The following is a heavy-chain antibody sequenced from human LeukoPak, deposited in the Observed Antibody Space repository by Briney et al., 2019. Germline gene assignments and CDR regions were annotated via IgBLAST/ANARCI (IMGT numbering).Heavy chain of an antibody. J-gene: IGHJ6*02. D-gene: IGHD3-10*01. CDR1: GYTFTSYG. Sequence: GASVKVSCKASGYTFTSYGISWVRHAPGQGLEWMGWISAYNGNTNYAQKLQGRVTMTRDTSTSTAYMELRSLRSDDTAVYYCARGRYYGSAGGYYYYGMDVWGQGTTVTVS. V-gene: IGHV1-18*01. CDR2: ISAYNGNT. CDR3: ARGRYYGSAGGYYYYGMDV.